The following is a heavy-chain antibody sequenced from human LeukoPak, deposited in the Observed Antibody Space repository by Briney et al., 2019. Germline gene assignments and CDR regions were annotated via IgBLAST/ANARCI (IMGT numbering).Heavy chain of an antibody. CDR3: ARDFYYGSGSRAFDI. CDR1: GFTSSSYG. V-gene: IGHV3-30*02. Sequence: GGSLRLSCAASGFTSSSYGMHWVRQAPGKGLEWVAFIRYDGSNEYYADSVKGRFTISRDNSKNTLYLQMNSLRAEDTAVYYCARDFYYGSGSRAFDIWGQGTMVTVSS. CDR2: IRYDGSNE. D-gene: IGHD3-10*01. J-gene: IGHJ3*02.